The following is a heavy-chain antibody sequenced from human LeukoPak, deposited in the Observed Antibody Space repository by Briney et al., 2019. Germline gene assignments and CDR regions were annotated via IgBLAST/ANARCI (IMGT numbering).Heavy chain of an antibody. V-gene: IGHV1-8*01. CDR3: ARVVVGATIPHY. Sequence: EASVKVSCKASGYTFTSYDINWVRQATGQGLEWMGWMNPNSGNTGYAQKFQGRVTMTRNTSISTAYMELSSLRSEDTAVYYCARVVVGATIPHYWGRGTLVTVSS. D-gene: IGHD1-26*01. CDR1: GYTFTSYD. J-gene: IGHJ4*02. CDR2: MNPNSGNT.